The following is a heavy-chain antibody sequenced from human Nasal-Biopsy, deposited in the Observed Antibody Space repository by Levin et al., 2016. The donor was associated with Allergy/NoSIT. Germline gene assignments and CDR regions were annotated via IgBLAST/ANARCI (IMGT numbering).Heavy chain of an antibody. V-gene: IGHV3-23*01. J-gene: IGHJ1*01. Sequence: GESLKISCAASGFTFKSYAMSWVRQAPGRGLEWLSEINDSGDTTYYADSVKGRFTISRDNSNNKVYLQMNSLRAEDTAIYYCARDRSGGTYYLGFFQYWGQGTQVTVSS. D-gene: IGHD1-26*01. CDR1: GFTFKSYA. CDR3: ARDRSGGTYYLGFFQY. CDR2: INDSGDTT.